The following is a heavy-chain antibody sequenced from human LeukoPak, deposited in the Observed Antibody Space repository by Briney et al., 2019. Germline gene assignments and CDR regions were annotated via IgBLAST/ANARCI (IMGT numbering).Heavy chain of an antibody. D-gene: IGHD3-22*01. CDR1: GFTFSSYS. CDR2: ISSSSNYT. J-gene: IGHJ4*02. CDR3: ARENNYYDSSGYYVYYFDY. Sequence: GGSLRLSCAASGFTFSSYSMNWVRQAPGKGLEWVSSISSSSNYTYYADSVRGRFTISRDNAKNSLYLQMSSLRAEDTAVYYCARENNYYDSSGYYVYYFDYWGQGTLVTVSS. V-gene: IGHV3-21*01.